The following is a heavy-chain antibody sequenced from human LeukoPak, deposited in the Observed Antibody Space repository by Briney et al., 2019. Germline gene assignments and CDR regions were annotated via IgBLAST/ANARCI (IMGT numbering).Heavy chain of an antibody. D-gene: IGHD3-22*01. CDR1: GFTFSGSA. J-gene: IGHJ4*02. CDR3: TRRSSDDSSGYYYQ. Sequence: WGSLRLSCAASGFTFSGSAIHWVRQASGRGLEWVGRIRSKANNYATAYAVAVKGRFTISRDDSTNTAYLQMNSLKTEDTAVYYCTRRSSDDSSGYYYQWGQGTLVTVSS. V-gene: IGHV3-73*01. CDR2: IRSKANNYAT.